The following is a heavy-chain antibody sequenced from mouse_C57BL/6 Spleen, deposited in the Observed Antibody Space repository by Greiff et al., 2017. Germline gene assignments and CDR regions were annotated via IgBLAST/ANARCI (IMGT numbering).Heavy chain of an antibody. D-gene: IGHD4-1*01. J-gene: IGHJ3*01. Sequence: VQLQESGAELVRPGTSVKVSCKASGYAFTNYLIEWVKQRPGQGLEWIGVINPGSGGTNYNEKFKGKATLTADKSSSTAYMQLSSLTSEDSAVYFCARSWRSGTSAWFAYWGQGTLVTVSA. CDR1: GYAFTNYL. CDR2: INPGSGGT. CDR3: ARSWRSGTSAWFAY. V-gene: IGHV1-54*01.